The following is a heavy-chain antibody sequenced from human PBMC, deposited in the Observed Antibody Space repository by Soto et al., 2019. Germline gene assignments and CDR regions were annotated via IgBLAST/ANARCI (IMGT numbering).Heavy chain of an antibody. Sequence: LQLQESGPGLVKPSGTLSLTCTVSGGSISSYYWNWIRQPPGQGLEWIEYIYHSGATNYSPSLRRRATISVDTSKNQFSLKLSSVTAADTAVYYCASVRVFGESAFDIGGQGTMVSVSS. V-gene: IGHV4-59*01. CDR1: GGSISSYY. D-gene: IGHD3-16*01. J-gene: IGHJ3*02. CDR2: IYHSGAT. CDR3: ASVRVFGESAFDI.